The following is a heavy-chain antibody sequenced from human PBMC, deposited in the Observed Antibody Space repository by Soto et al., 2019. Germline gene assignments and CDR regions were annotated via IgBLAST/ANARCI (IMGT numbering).Heavy chain of an antibody. Sequence: QVQLVQSGAEAKKPGASVKVSCKASGCSFITSYQMHWVRQAPGQGLEWMVIINPTGSMTRYSQKFQGRLTMTSDASAAVDYMELSNLTSEDTAVYIFAIDTGYDHDAFDIWCQGARGSVSS. V-gene: IGHV1-46*01. J-gene: IGHJ3*02. CDR1: GCSFITSYQ. CDR2: INPTGSMT. CDR3: AIDTGYDHDAFDI. D-gene: IGHD5-12*01.